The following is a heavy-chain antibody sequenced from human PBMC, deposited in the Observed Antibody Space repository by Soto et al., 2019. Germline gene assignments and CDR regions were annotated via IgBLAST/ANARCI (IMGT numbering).Heavy chain of an antibody. CDR2: INPNSGST. Sequence: ASVKVSCKASGYTFTSYGISWVRQAPGQGLEWMGWINPNSGSTNNAQKFQGRVTMTRDTSTSTVYMELSALISDDTAVYFCARSLLDEYSSSWRSAYYGMDVWGQGTTVTVSS. D-gene: IGHD2-2*01. CDR1: GYTFTSYG. J-gene: IGHJ6*02. V-gene: IGHV1-2*02. CDR3: ARSLLDEYSSSWRSAYYGMDV.